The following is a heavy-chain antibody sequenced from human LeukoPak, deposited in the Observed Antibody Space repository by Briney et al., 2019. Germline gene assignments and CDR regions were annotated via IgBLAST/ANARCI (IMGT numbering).Heavy chain of an antibody. CDR3: ARGTDYYGSGSYYSH. CDR1: GESFSGYY. J-gene: IGHJ4*02. CDR2: INRNGTT. Sequence: SETLSLTCAVYGESFSGYYWSWIRRPPGKGLEWIGEINRNGTTNYNPSLKSRVTISVDTSKNQFSLKLSSVTAADTAVYYCARGTDYYGSGSYYSHWGQGTLVTVSS. D-gene: IGHD3-10*01. V-gene: IGHV4-34*01.